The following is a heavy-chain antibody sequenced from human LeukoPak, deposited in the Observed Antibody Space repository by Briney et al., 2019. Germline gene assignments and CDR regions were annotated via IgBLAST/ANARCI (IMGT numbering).Heavy chain of an antibody. J-gene: IGHJ6*03. D-gene: IGHD3-9*01. CDR3: ARTDYDILTRHYYYMDV. CDR1: GFTFSSYA. CDR2: ISSNGGST. V-gene: IGHV3-64*01. Sequence: GGSLRLSCAASGFTFSSYAMPWVRQAPGKGLEYVSAISSNGGSTYYANSVKGRFTISRDNSKNTLYLQMGSLRAEDMAVYYCARTDYDILTRHYYYMDVWGKGTTVTVSS.